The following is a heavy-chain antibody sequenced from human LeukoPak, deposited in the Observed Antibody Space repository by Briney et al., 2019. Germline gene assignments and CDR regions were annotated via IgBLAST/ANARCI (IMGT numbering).Heavy chain of an antibody. CDR2: IYYSGST. J-gene: IGHJ6*02. CDR1: GDSISSYY. Sequence: PSETLSLTCTVSGDSISSYYWSWIRQPPGKGLEWIGYIYYSGSTNYNPSLKSRVTISVDTSKNQFSLKLSSVTAADTAVYYCARQPVPYYDFWSGYDPDYYYGMDVWGQGTTVTVSS. CDR3: ARQPVPYYDFWSGYDPDYYYGMDV. D-gene: IGHD3-3*01. V-gene: IGHV4-59*08.